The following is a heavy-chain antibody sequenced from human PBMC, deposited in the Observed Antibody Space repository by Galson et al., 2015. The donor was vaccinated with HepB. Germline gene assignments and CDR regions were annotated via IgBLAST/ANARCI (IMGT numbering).Heavy chain of an antibody. V-gene: IGHV1-18*01. CDR3: ARGRSSGWSFDY. CDR2: ISGYSGYT. D-gene: IGHD6-19*01. Sequence: SVKVSCKASDYTFTRFDIIWVRQAPGQGLEWMGWISGYSGYTNYAQKFQGRVTLTTDTSTTTAYMDLRSLRSDDTAVYYCARGRSSGWSFDYWGQGTLVTVSS. J-gene: IGHJ4*02. CDR1: DYTFTRFD.